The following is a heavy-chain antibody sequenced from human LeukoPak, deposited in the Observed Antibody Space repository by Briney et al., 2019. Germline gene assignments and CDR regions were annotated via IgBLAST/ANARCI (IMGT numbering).Heavy chain of an antibody. V-gene: IGHV4-34*01. CDR3: ARDSSYGSGSLDY. J-gene: IGHJ4*02. CDR1: GGSFSGYY. CDR2: INHSGST. Sequence: PSETLSLTCAVYGGSFSGYYWSWIRQPPGKGLEWIGEINHSGSTNYNPSLKSRVTISVDTSKNQFSLKLSSVTAADTAVYYCARDSSYGSGSLDYWGQGTLVTVSS. D-gene: IGHD3-10*01.